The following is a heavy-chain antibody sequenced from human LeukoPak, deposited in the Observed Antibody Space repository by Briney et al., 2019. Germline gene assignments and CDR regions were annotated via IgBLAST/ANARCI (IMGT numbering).Heavy chain of an antibody. CDR1: GFTFSDYY. Sequence: GGSLRLSCAASGFTFSDYYMSWIRQAPGKGLEWVSYISSSSSYTNYADSVKGRFTISRDNAKNSLYLQMNSLRDEDTAVYYCARDPVYGSGSYYTYWGQGTLVTVSS. D-gene: IGHD3-10*01. J-gene: IGHJ4*02. V-gene: IGHV3-11*06. CDR3: ARDPVYGSGSYYTY. CDR2: ISSSSSYT.